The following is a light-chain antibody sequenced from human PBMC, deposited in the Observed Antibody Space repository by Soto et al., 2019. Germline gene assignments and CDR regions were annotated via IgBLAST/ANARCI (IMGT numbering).Light chain of an antibody. J-gene: IGKJ4*01. Sequence: EIVLTQTPATLSLSPGDRATLSCRASQSINNYVAWYQQKPGQAPRLLLCDAYTRTPGIPDRSSGSGTGTAFTLTIGSLEPDDFGVYHRQQRYTWPGLTCHGGTKVEIK. CDR2: DAY. V-gene: IGKV3-11*01. CDR1: QSINNY. CDR3: QQRYTWPGLT.